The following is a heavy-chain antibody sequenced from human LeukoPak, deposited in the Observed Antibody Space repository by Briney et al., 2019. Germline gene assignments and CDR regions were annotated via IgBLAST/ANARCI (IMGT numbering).Heavy chain of an antibody. V-gene: IGHV4-59*08. Sequence: SETLSLTCTVSGGSISGYYWSWLRQPPGKGLEWIGYIYYSGSTKYNPSLKSRVTISVDTSKNQFSLKLSSVTAADTAVYYCARHADRLTLPHFDYWGQGTLVTVSS. D-gene: IGHD2-15*01. CDR1: GGSISGYY. CDR3: ARHADRLTLPHFDY. J-gene: IGHJ4*02. CDR2: IYYSGST.